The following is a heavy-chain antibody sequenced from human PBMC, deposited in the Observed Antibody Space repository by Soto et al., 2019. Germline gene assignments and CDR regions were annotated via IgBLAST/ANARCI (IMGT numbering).Heavy chain of an antibody. CDR1: GYAFTTYG. CDR2: ISAHNGNT. V-gene: IGHV1-18*01. J-gene: IGHJ4*02. CDR3: ARGRYGDY. Sequence: QVHLVQSGAEVKKPGASGKVSCQGSGYAFTTYGITWVRQAPGQGLEWMGWISAHNGNTNYAQKLQGRVTVTRDTSPSTAYMELRSLRYADTAVYSCARGRYGDYWGQGALVTVSS. D-gene: IGHD1-1*01.